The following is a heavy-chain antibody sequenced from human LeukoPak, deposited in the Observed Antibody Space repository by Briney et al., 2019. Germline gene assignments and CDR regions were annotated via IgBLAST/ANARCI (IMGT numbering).Heavy chain of an antibody. J-gene: IGHJ5*01. CDR3: ARRSCSGGTCYESRGWFDS. D-gene: IGHD2-15*01. CDR2: NSGST. CDR1: GGSVSSSSYY. Sequence: PSETLSLTCTVSGGSVSSSSYYWDWIRQPPGKGLEWTGGNSGSTYYNPSPKSRVTISVDTSKNQFSLKLSSVTAADTAVYYCARRSCSGGTCYESRGWFDSWGQGTLVTVSS. V-gene: IGHV4-39*07.